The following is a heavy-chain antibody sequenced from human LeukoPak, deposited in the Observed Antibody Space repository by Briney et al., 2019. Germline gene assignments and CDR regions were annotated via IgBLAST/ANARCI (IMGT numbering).Heavy chain of an antibody. CDR2: IYSGGTT. CDR1: GFTFSSYA. J-gene: IGHJ6*02. CDR3: TRDLMDYDVSTGLHHYYMDV. V-gene: IGHV3-53*01. D-gene: IGHD3-9*01. Sequence: GGSLRLSCAASGFTFSSYAMSWVRQAPGKGLEWVSVIYSGGTTYYADSVKGRFTISRDNSKNTLYLQMNSLRGEDTAVYYCTRDLMDYDVSTGLHHYYMDVWGQGTTVTVSS.